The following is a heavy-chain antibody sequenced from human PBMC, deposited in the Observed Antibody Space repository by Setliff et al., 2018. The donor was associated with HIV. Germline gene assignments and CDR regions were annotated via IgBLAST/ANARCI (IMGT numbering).Heavy chain of an antibody. CDR1: GFTFGDYA. CDR2: IRSKTYGGTT. V-gene: IGHV3-49*03. D-gene: IGHD1-26*01. Sequence: GGSLRLSCTASGFTFGDYAMSWFRQAPGKGLEWISFIRSKTYGGTTEYAASVKGRFTISRDDSKSIAYLQMNSLKTEDTAVYYCTTDLGGSYHGWNYWGQGTLVTVSS. CDR3: TTDLGGSYHGWNY. J-gene: IGHJ4*02.